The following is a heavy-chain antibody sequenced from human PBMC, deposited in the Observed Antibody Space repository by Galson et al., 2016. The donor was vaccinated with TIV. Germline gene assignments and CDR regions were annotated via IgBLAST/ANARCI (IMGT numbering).Heavy chain of an antibody. CDR3: ERMYRHGFDI. D-gene: IGHD3-16*02. V-gene: IGHV2-70*04. J-gene: IGHJ3*02. Sequence: PALVKPTQTLTLTCSVSGFSLTTTGMRVSWIRQPPGGALEWLARIDWEDDKFYSPSLKTRLPISKDTSNNQVGLTMTNMDPVDTATYYCERMYRHGFDIWGQGTMVTVS. CDR2: IDWEDDK. CDR1: GFSLTTTGMR.